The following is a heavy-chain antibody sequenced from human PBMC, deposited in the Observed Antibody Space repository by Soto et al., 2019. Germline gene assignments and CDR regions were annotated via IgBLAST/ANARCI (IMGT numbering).Heavy chain of an antibody. CDR3: AKAHNIAAASPDY. J-gene: IGHJ4*02. CDR1: GFTFSSYG. D-gene: IGHD6-13*01. CDR2: ISYDGSNK. V-gene: IGHV3-30*18. Sequence: QVQLVESGGGVVQPGRSLRLSCAASGFTFSSYGMHWVRQAPGKGLEWVAVISYDGSNKYYADSVKGRFTISRDNSKNTLYLQMNNLRAEDTAVYYCAKAHNIAAASPDYWGQGTLVTVSS.